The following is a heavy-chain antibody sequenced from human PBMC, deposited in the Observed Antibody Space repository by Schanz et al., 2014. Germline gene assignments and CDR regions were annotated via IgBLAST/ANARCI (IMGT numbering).Heavy chain of an antibody. CDR1: GFTFSSYA. V-gene: IGHV3-23*01. CDR3: ARDGNYYGSRNYYKTPYYCDY. D-gene: IGHD3-10*01. Sequence: VQLMQFGGGVVQPGRSLRLSCAASGFTFSSYAMSWVRQAPGKGLEWVSAISGSGGSTYYADSVKGRFTISRDISKNTLHLQVTSLRAEDTAIYYCARDGNYYGSRNYYKTPYYCDYWGQGTLVTVSS. CDR2: ISGSGGST. J-gene: IGHJ4*02.